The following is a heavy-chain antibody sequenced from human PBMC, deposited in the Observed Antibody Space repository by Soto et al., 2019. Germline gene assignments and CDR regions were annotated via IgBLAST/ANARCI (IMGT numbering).Heavy chain of an antibody. J-gene: IGHJ4*02. CDR2: ISGTGGST. V-gene: IGHV3-23*01. CDR3: AKDRLGGNFDY. Sequence: PGGALRPSCAASGFTFNNYSLNWVRQAPGKGLEWVATISGTGGSTYYADSVKGRFTISRDNSKNTLYLQMNSLRVEDTAVYYCAKDRLGGNFDYWGQGTQVTVSS. CDR1: GFTFNNYS.